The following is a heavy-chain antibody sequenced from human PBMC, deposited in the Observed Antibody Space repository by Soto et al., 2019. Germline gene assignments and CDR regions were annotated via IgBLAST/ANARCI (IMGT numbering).Heavy chain of an antibody. V-gene: IGHV1-24*01. J-gene: IGHJ6*02. Sequence: VCRERLTELSMYSVQQEKEKGLEWMGGFDPQDGESIYARKFEGGVTMTEDTSTDTAYMELSSLRSEDTAVYYCASMRFLDRGDNSSVMAVWGHRTTVPVSS. CDR1: RERLTELS. CDR3: ASMRFLDRGDNSSVMAV. D-gene: IGHD3-3*01. CDR2: FDPQDGES.